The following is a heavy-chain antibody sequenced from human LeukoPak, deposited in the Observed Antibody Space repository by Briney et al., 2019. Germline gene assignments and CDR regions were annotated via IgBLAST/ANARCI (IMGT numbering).Heavy chain of an antibody. D-gene: IGHD6-25*01. CDR2: TYYRSKWSN. CDR1: GDSVSSNIAS. CDR3: ARDPDSGNEWGPFDS. V-gene: IGHV6-1*01. J-gene: IGHJ5*01. Sequence: SQTLSLTCAVSGDSVSSNIASWNWIRQSPSGALEWLGRTYYRSKWSNTYAGSVKSRITINPDTSKNEFSLQLHSVTPEDTAVYFCARDPDSGNEWGPFDSCGQGTLVTVSS.